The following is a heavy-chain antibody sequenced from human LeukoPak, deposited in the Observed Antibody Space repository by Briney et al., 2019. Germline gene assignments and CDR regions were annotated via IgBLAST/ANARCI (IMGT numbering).Heavy chain of an antibody. J-gene: IGHJ6*04. CDR2: IYYSGST. D-gene: IGHD3-10*01. CDR1: GGSISSGDYY. Sequence: SQTLSLTCTVSGGSISSGDYYWSWIRQPPGKGLEWIGYIYYSGSTYYNPSLKSRVTISVGTSKNQFSLKLSSVTAADTAVYYCARDYYYGSGTEYYYYGMDVWGKGTTVTVSS. V-gene: IGHV4-30-4*01. CDR3: ARDYYYGSGTEYYYYGMDV.